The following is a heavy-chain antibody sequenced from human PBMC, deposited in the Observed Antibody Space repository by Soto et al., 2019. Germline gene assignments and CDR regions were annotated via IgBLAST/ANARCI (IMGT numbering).Heavy chain of an antibody. CDR1: GGSLSGYY. V-gene: IGHV4-34*01. D-gene: IGHD3-9*01. CDR3: ARAFYLAFTGYGLDY. Sequence: QVQLQQSGAGLWKPSESLSLTCAVSGGSLSGYYWSWIRQTPGKGLEWIGEIKHTGSTTYNPSLKSRVTISLETSKNQFSLTLASVSAADTAVYYCARAFYLAFTGYGLDYWGQGTLVTVSS. CDR2: IKHTGST. J-gene: IGHJ4*02.